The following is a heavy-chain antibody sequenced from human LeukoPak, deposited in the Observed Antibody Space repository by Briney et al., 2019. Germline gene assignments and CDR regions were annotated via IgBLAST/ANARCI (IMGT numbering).Heavy chain of an antibody. V-gene: IGHV3-73*01. CDR2: IRSKANSYAT. Sequence: PGGSLRLSCAASGFTFSGSAMHWVRQASGKGLEWVGRIRSKANSYATAYAVSVKGRFTISRDDSKNTAYLQMNSLKTEDTAVYYCTRHVPLGYCSSTSCYAFDYWGQGTLVTVSS. CDR3: TRHVPLGYCSSTSCYAFDY. CDR1: GFTFSGSA. D-gene: IGHD2-2*01. J-gene: IGHJ4*02.